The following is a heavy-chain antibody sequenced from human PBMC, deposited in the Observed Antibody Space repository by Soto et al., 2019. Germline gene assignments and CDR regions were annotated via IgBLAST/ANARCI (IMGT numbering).Heavy chain of an antibody. CDR1: GYTFTSYG. Sequence: ASVKVSCKASGYTFTSYGISWVRQAPGQGLEWMGWISAYNGNTNYAQKLQGRVTMTTDTSTSTAYMELRSLRSDDTAVYYCARDAPYCSGGSCYVADYWGQGTLVTVSS. CDR2: ISAYNGNT. V-gene: IGHV1-18*01. J-gene: IGHJ4*02. CDR3: ARDAPYCSGGSCYVADY. D-gene: IGHD2-15*01.